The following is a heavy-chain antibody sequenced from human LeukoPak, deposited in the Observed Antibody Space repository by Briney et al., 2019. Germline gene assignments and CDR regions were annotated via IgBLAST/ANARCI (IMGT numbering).Heavy chain of an antibody. CDR2: LSGSGSST. D-gene: IGHD1-26*01. CDR3: AKSPSGYSGSLRTFDY. CDR1: GFTFSSYA. J-gene: IGHJ4*02. Sequence: GGSLRLSCAASGFTFSSYAMSWVRQAPGKGLEWVSALSGSGSSTYYADSVKGRFTISRDNSKNTLYLQMNSLRAEDTAVYYCAKSPSGYSGSLRTFDYWGQGTLVTVSS. V-gene: IGHV3-23*01.